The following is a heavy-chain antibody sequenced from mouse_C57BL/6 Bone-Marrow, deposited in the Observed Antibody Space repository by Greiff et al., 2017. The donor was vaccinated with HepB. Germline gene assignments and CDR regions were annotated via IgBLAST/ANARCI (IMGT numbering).Heavy chain of an antibody. CDR1: GYTFTDYE. CDR3: TRDYGSSLMDY. V-gene: IGHV1-15*01. J-gene: IGHJ4*01. CDR2: IDPETGGT. D-gene: IGHD1-1*01. Sequence: QVQLQQPGAELVRPGASVTLSCKASGYTFTDYEMHWVKQTPVHGLEWIGAIDPETGGTAYNQKFKGKAILTADKSSSTAYMELRSLTSEDSAVYYCTRDYGSSLMDYWGQGTSVTVSS.